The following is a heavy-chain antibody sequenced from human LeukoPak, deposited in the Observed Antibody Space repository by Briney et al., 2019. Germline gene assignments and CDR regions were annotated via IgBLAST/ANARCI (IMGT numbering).Heavy chain of an antibody. CDR3: ATYSQVLLPCES. CDR2: IFPSGGEI. J-gene: IGHJ5*02. CDR1: GFSFSTFA. V-gene: IGHV3-23*01. Sequence: HPGGSLRLSCAASGFSFSTFAMIWVRQPPGKGLEWVSSIFPSGGEIHYADSVRGRFTISRDNSKSTLSLQMNSLRAEDTAIYYCATYSQVLLPCESWGQGALVTVSS. D-gene: IGHD2-8*02.